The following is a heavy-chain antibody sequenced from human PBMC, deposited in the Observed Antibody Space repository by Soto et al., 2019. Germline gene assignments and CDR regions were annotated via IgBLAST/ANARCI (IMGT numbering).Heavy chain of an antibody. J-gene: IGHJ4*02. V-gene: IGHV3-23*01. CDR2: ISGSGGST. CDR1: GFTFSSYA. D-gene: IGHD3-3*01. Sequence: EVQLLESGGGLVQPGGSLRLSCAASGFTFSSYAMSWVRQAPGKGLEWVSAISGSGGSTYYADSVKGRFPISRDNSKNTRYLQMNSLRAEDTAVYYCAKDDSDFWSGYTDYWGQGTLVTVSS. CDR3: AKDDSDFWSGYTDY.